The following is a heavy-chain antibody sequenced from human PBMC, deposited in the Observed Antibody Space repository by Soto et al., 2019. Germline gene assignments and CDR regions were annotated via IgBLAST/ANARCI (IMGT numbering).Heavy chain of an antibody. CDR3: ARVRQLVRNDYYYYYYMDV. D-gene: IGHD6-13*01. J-gene: IGHJ6*03. CDR1: GGSISSYD. V-gene: IGHV4-59*01. Sequence: SETLSLTCTVSGGSISSYDWSWIRQPPGKGLVWIGYIYFIGSTNYILFLKSRVTISVDTSNNQFSLKLSSVTAADTAVYFCARVRQLVRNDYYYYYYMDVWGKGTTVTVSS. CDR2: IYFIGST.